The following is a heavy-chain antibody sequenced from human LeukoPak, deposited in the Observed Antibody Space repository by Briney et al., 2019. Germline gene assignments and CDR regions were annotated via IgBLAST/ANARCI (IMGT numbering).Heavy chain of an antibody. J-gene: IGHJ4*02. CDR1: GYSFRNYG. D-gene: IGHD3-10*01. V-gene: IGHV1-18*01. CDR3: ARGGGGYYGSGSYLIDH. Sequence: ASVKVSCKASGYSFRNYGISWVRQAPGQGLEYMGWISVYNGNTKYGQRLQGRVTMTADTSTSTVYMELRSLRSDDTAVYYCARGGGGYYGSGSYLIDHWGQGTLVTVSS. CDR2: ISVYNGNT.